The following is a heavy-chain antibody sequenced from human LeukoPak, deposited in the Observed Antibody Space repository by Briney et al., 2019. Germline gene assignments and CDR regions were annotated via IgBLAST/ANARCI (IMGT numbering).Heavy chain of an antibody. CDR2: ISSSSSYI. Sequence: GGSLRLSCAASGFXFSSYSINWVRQAPGKGLEWVSSISSSSSYIYYADSVKGRFTISRDNAKNSLYLQMNSLRAEDTAVYYCARNFGYSGYDLLGYWGQGTLVTVSS. D-gene: IGHD5-12*01. V-gene: IGHV3-21*01. J-gene: IGHJ4*02. CDR1: GFXFSSYS. CDR3: ARNFGYSGYDLLGY.